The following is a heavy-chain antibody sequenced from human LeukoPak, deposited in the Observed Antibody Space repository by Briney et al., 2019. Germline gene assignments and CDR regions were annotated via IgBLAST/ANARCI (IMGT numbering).Heavy chain of an antibody. CDR2: IYYSGST. V-gene: IGHV4-30-4*01. CDR3: ARVRGGSSGWYSPSFFY. CDR1: GGSISSGDYY. D-gene: IGHD6-19*01. Sequence: SETLSLTCTVSGGSISSGDYYWSWIRQPPGKGLEWIGHIYYSGSTYYNPSLKSRVTISVDTSKNQFSLKLSSVTAADMAVYYCARVRGGSSGWYSPSFFYWGQGTLVTVSS. J-gene: IGHJ4*02.